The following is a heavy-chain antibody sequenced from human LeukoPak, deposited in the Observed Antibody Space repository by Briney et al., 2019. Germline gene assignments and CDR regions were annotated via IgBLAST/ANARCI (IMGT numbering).Heavy chain of an antibody. CDR1: GFTFSSSA. CDR2: ISGSGGST. D-gene: IGHD2-2*01. J-gene: IGHJ4*02. Sequence: GGSLRLSCAASGFTFSSSAMSWVRQAPGKGLEWVSAISGSGGSTYYADSVKGRFTISRDNSKNTLYLQMNSLRAEDTAVYYCAKGGCSSTSCRHCGYDNYFDYWGQGTLVTFSS. CDR3: AKGGCSSTSCRHCGYDNYFDY. V-gene: IGHV3-23*01.